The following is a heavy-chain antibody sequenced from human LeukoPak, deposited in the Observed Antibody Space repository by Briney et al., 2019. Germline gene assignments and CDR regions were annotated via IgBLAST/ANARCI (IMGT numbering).Heavy chain of an antibody. CDR2: ISSKGGST. CDR3: ARSRGISASPNWFDP. J-gene: IGHJ5*02. D-gene: IGHD6-13*01. V-gene: IGHV3-64*01. Sequence: PGRSLRLSCAASGFTFSSYAMHWVRQAPGKGLEYVSGISSKGGSTYYANSVKGRFTISRDNSKNTLYLQMGSLRAEDMALYYCARSRGISASPNWFDPWGQGTLVTVSS. CDR1: GFTFSSYA.